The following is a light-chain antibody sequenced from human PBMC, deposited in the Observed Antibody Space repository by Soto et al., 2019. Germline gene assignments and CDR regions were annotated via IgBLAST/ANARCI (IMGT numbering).Light chain of an antibody. V-gene: IGKV1-5*03. Sequence: DIQMTQSPSTLSASVGDRVTITCRASQSISTWLAWYQQKPGRAPNLLIYKASTLENGVPSRFSGSGSGTEFTLTINRLQPDDFSTYYCQQYNTFSSFGQGTKVEIK. J-gene: IGKJ1*01. CDR3: QQYNTFSS. CDR2: KAS. CDR1: QSISTW.